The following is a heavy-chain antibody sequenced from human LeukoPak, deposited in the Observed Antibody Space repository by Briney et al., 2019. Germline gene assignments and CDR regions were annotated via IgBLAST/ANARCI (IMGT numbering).Heavy chain of an antibody. Sequence: GGSLRLSCAASGFTVSSNYMSWVRQAPGKGLEWVSVIYSGGSTHYADSVKGRFTISRDNSKNTLYLQMNSLRAEDTAVYYCAQRSLRGQVFDIWGQGTIVTVSS. D-gene: IGHD4-17*01. CDR3: AQRSLRGQVFDI. CDR2: IYSGGST. V-gene: IGHV3-66*01. J-gene: IGHJ3*02. CDR1: GFTVSSNY.